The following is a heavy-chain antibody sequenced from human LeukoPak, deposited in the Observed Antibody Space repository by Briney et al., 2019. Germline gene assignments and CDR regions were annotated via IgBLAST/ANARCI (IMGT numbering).Heavy chain of an antibody. D-gene: IGHD4-17*01. Sequence: GGSLRLSCAASGFTFSNTWMNWVRQAPGKGLEWVGRIKRIIDGGTTDYAAPVKGRFTVSRHDSINTLYQQMSSLKTEDTAVYYCAAQGGSGDLRYWGQGTLVTVSS. CDR3: AAQGGSGDLRY. CDR1: GFTFSNTW. J-gene: IGHJ4*02. CDR2: IKRIIDGGTT. V-gene: IGHV3-15*01.